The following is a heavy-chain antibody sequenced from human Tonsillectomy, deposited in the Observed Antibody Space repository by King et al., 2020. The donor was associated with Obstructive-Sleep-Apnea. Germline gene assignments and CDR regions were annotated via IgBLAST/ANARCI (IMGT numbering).Heavy chain of an antibody. CDR2: IWYDGSNK. D-gene: IGHD3-22*01. CDR3: ARWYYDSSGYYTLWDY. Sequence: LVESGGGVVQPGRSLSLSCAASGFPFSSYGMHWVRQAPGKGLEWVAVIWYDGSNKYYADSVKGRFTISRDNSKNTLYLQMNSLRAEDTAVYYCARWYYDSSGYYTLWDYWGQGTLVTVSS. CDR1: GFPFSSYG. J-gene: IGHJ4*02. V-gene: IGHV3-33*01.